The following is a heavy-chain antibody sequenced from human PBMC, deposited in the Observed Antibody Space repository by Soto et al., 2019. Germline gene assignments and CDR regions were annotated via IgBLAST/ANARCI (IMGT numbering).Heavy chain of an antibody. CDR3: ARSVSDGIVVGVAATAFDI. CDR2: ISAYNGNT. J-gene: IGHJ3*02. CDR1: GYTFTSYG. D-gene: IGHD2-15*01. Sequence: ASVKVSCKASGYTFTSYGISWVRQAPGQGLEWMGWISAYNGNTNYAQKLQGRVTMTTDTSTSTAYMELRSLRSDDTAVYYGARSVSDGIVVGVAATAFDIWGQGTMVTVSS. V-gene: IGHV1-18*01.